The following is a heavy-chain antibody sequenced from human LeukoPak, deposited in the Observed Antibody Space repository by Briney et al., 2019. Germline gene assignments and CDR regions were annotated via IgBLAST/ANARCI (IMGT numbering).Heavy chain of an antibody. CDR2: ISGGGGST. CDR3: AKVLTGSDY. V-gene: IGHV3-23*01. Sequence: GGSLRLSCAAFGFTFSSYGMSWVRQAPGKGLEWVSAISGGGGSTYYADSVKGRFTISRDNSKNTLYLQMNSLRAEDTAVYYCAKVLTGSDYWGQGTLVTVSS. D-gene: IGHD3-9*01. J-gene: IGHJ4*02. CDR1: GFTFSSYG.